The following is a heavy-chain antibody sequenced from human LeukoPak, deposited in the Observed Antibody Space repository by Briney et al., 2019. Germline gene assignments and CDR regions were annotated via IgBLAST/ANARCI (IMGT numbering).Heavy chain of an antibody. V-gene: IGHV3-30*03. CDR2: ISYDGSNK. D-gene: IGHD3-22*01. Sequence: GRSLRLSCAASGFTFSSYGMHWVRQAPGKGLEWVAVISYDGSNKYYADSVKGRFTISRDNSKNTLYLQMNSLRAEDTAVYYCARQGYLRYSDYWGQGTLVTVSS. J-gene: IGHJ4*02. CDR3: ARQGYLRYSDY. CDR1: GFTFSSYG.